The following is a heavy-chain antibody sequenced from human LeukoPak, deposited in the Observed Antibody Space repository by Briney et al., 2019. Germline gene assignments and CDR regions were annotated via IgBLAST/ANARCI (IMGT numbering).Heavy chain of an antibody. CDR3: ARGLRYGSGSYSGWFDP. CDR1: GYTLTELS. D-gene: IGHD3-10*01. V-gene: IGHV1-24*01. Sequence: ASVKVSCKVSGYTLTELSMHWVRQAPGRGLEWMGGFDPEDGETIYAQKFQGRVTMTRNTSISTAYMELSSLRSEDTAVYYCARGLRYGSGSYSGWFDPWGQGTLVTVSS. J-gene: IGHJ5*02. CDR2: FDPEDGET.